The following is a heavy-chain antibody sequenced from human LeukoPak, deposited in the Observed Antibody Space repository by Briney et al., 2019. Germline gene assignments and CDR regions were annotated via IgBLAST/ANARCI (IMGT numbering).Heavy chain of an antibody. J-gene: IGHJ2*01. CDR2: ISGSGGST. V-gene: IGHV3-23*01. Sequence: GGSLRLSCAASGFSFSSYAMSWVRQAPGKGLGWVSTISGSGGSTHYVDSVKGRFTISRDNSKLTLYLQLNRLRADDTAVYYCGRRPVNGVTAYWYFDLWGRGTLVTVSS. D-gene: IGHD2-21*02. CDR1: GFSFSSYA. CDR3: GRRPVNGVTAYWYFDL.